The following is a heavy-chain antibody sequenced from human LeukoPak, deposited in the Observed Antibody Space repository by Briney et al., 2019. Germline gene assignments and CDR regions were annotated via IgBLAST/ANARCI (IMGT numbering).Heavy chain of an antibody. CDR2: IRYDGGNK. CDR1: GFTFSSYG. Sequence: GGSLRLACAASGFTFSSYGMHWDRQAPGQGLEWVAFIRYDGGNKYYADSVKGRVTISRDNSKNTLYLQMNSLRAEDTAVYYCATFVGATTPPIDYWGQGTLVTVSS. D-gene: IGHD1-26*01. J-gene: IGHJ4*02. CDR3: ATFVGATTPPIDY. V-gene: IGHV3-30*02.